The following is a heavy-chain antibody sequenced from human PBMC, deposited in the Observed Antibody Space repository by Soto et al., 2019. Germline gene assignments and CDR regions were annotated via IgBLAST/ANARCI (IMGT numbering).Heavy chain of an antibody. J-gene: IGHJ6*02. D-gene: IGHD3-10*01. CDR2: ISSGGDTI. Sequence: PGGSLRLSCAASGFTFSSYEMNWVRQAPGKGLEWVSYISSGGDTIYYADSVKGRFTVSRDNAKNSLYLQTNSLRAEDTAVYYCARGLWELTKHGMDVWGQGTTVTVSS. CDR3: ARGLWELTKHGMDV. V-gene: IGHV3-48*03. CDR1: GFTFSSYE.